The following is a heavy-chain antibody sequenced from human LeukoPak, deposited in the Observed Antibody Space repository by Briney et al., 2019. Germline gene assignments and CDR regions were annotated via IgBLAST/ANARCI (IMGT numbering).Heavy chain of an antibody. CDR2: IKQDGSEK. D-gene: IGHD3-3*01. CDR1: GFTFSSYW. Sequence: GGSLRLSCAASGFTFSSYWMSWVRQAPGKGLEWVANIKQDGSEKYYVDSVKGRFTISRDNAKNSLYLQMNSLRAEDTAVYYCASRGYYDFWSGYRFDYWGQGTLVTVSS. CDR3: ASRGYYDFWSGYRFDY. J-gene: IGHJ4*02. V-gene: IGHV3-7*01.